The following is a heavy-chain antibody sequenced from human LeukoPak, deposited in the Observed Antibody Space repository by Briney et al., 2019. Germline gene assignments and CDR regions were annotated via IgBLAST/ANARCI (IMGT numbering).Heavy chain of an antibody. CDR2: INTSGNT. CDR3: ARVRGGVYCSSTSCYAFDI. V-gene: IGHV4-4*07. J-gene: IGHJ3*02. CDR1: GGSISSFY. D-gene: IGHD2-2*01. Sequence: SETLSLTCTVSGGSISSFYWSWIRQPAGKGLEWIGRINTSGNTNYNPSLKSRVTMSIDTSKNQFSLKLSSVTAADTAVYYCARVRGGVYCSSTSCYAFDIWGQGTMVTVSS.